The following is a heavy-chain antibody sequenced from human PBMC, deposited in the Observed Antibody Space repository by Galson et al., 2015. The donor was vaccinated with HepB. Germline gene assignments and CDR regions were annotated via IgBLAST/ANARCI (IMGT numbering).Heavy chain of an antibody. J-gene: IGHJ3*02. Sequence: SVKVSCKASGYTFTGYYMHWVRQAPGQGLEWMGRINPNSGGTNYAQKFQGRVTMTRDTSISTAYMELSRLRSDDTAVYYCAREEHIVVVIATSGAFDIWGQGTMVTVSS. D-gene: IGHD2-21*01. CDR2: INPNSGGT. CDR3: AREEHIVVVIATSGAFDI. CDR1: GYTFTGYY. V-gene: IGHV1-2*06.